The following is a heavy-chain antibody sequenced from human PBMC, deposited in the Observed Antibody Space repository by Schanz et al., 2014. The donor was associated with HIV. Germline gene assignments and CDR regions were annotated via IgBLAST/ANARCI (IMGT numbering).Heavy chain of an antibody. CDR2: IYPNSGGT. CDR1: GYTFTGYY. D-gene: IGHD3-9*01. V-gene: IGHV1-2*02. J-gene: IGHJ5*02. Sequence: QVKLVQSGAEVKKPGASVKVSCKASGYTFTGYYMHWVRQAPGQGLEWMGWIYPNSGGTDYAQKFQGRVTMTRDTSLTTAYMELSRLRSDDTAVYYCARGQDWPGPRLDHWGHGTLVLVSS. CDR3: ARGQDWPGPRLDH.